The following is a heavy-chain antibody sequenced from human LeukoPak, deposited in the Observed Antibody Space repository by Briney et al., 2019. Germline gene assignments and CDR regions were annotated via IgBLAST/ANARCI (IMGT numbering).Heavy chain of an antibody. V-gene: IGHV3-23*01. CDR3: AKGGKWDVTPFDY. CDR1: GFTVSSSY. J-gene: IGHJ4*02. Sequence: PGGSLRLSCAASGFTVSSSYMSWVRQAPGKGLEWVSTISGGGGSTYYADSVKGRFTISRDNSKNTLYLQVNSLRAEDTAVYYCAKGGKWDVTPFDYWGRGTLVTVSS. CDR2: ISGGGGST. D-gene: IGHD1-26*01.